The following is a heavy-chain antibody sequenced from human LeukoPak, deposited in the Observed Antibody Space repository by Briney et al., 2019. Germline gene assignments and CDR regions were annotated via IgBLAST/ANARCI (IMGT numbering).Heavy chain of an antibody. CDR2: INPNSGGT. V-gene: IGHV1-2*02. CDR3: ANKTGGTYDY. D-gene: IGHD1-26*01. CDR1: GYTFTGHY. Sequence: ASVKVSCKASGYTFTGHYMHWVRQAPGQGLEWMGGINPNSGGTDYAQKFQGRVTMTRDTSISTAYMELSSLRSDDTAVYYCANKTGGTYDYWGQGTLVTVSS. J-gene: IGHJ4*02.